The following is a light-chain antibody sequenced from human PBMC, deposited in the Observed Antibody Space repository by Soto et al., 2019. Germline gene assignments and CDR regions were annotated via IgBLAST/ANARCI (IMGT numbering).Light chain of an antibody. Sequence: DIQMTQSPSSLSASVVDRVTITCRASQDIGNELGWFQQKPGRAPKRLIYRASNLESGVPSRFSGSGSATEFTLTISSLQPEDFATYYCLQHKRYPLTFGGGTKVDIK. CDR3: LQHKRYPLT. V-gene: IGKV1-17*01. J-gene: IGKJ4*01. CDR1: QDIGNE. CDR2: RAS.